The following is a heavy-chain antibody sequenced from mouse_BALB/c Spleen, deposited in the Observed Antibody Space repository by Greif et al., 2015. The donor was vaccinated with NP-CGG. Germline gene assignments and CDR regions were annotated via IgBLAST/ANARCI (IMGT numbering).Heavy chain of an antibody. CDR3: ASGGNYDYFDY. CDR2: IDPSDSET. Sequence: GAELVKPGAPVKLSCKASGYTFTSYWMNWVKQRPGRGLGWIGRIDPSDSETHYDQKFKDKATLTVDKSSSTAYIQLSSLTSEDSAVYYCASGGNYDYFDYWGQGTTLTVSS. CDR1: GYTFTSYW. V-gene: IGHV1-69*02. D-gene: IGHD2-1*01. J-gene: IGHJ2*01.